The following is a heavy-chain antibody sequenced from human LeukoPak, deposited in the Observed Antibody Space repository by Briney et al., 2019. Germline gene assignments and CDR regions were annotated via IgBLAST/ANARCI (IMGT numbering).Heavy chain of an antibody. J-gene: IGHJ4*02. Sequence: GSLRLSCAVSGLTFSSSWMDWVRQAPGKGLEWVASINPDGNKKYSADSVKGRFTISRDNAETSLYLQMNSLRVEDTAFYYCARDLAYSRLDYWGQGMLVTVSP. CDR1: GLTFSSSW. D-gene: IGHD5-18*01. V-gene: IGHV3-7*01. CDR2: INPDGNKK. CDR3: ARDLAYSRLDY.